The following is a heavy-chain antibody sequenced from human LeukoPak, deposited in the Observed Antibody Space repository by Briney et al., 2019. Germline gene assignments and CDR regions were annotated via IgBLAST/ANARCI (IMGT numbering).Heavy chain of an antibody. J-gene: IGHJ4*02. V-gene: IGHV3-23*01. CDR3: AKESEWLRFRGYFDY. D-gene: IGHD5-12*01. CDR1: GFTFSGYA. CDR2: ISGSGGST. Sequence: GGSLRLSCAASGFTFSGYAMSWVRQAPGKGLEWVSAISGSGGSTYYADSVKGRFTISRDNSKNTLYLQMNSLRAEDTAVYYCAKESEWLRFRGYFDYWGQGTLVTVSS.